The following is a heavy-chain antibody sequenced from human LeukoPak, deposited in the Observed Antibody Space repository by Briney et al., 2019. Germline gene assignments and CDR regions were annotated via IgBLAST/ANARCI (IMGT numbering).Heavy chain of an antibody. J-gene: IGHJ4*02. Sequence: SVKVSCKASGGTFSSYAISWVRQAPGQGLEWMGGIIPIFGTANYAQKFQGRVTITTDESTSTAYMELSSLRSEDTAVYYCARAQYYYDSSGYHFDYWGQGTLVTVSS. CDR1: GGTFSSYA. CDR2: IIPIFGTA. CDR3: ARAQYYYDSSGYHFDY. V-gene: IGHV1-69*05. D-gene: IGHD3-22*01.